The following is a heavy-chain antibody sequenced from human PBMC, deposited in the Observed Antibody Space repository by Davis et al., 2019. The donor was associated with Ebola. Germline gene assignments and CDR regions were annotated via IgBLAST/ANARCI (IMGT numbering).Heavy chain of an antibody. CDR1: GFTLSNYV. J-gene: IGHJ5*02. CDR3: ARSWEGFT. D-gene: IGHD1-26*01. Sequence: PGGSLRFSCAASGFTLSNYVMHWVRQAPGKGLEWVAFIPDDGVNKYHTDSVKGRLTISRDIDRNSLYLQMNNLRAEDTSVYYCARSWEGFTWGQGTQVIVSS. CDR2: IPDDGVNK. V-gene: IGHV3-30*04.